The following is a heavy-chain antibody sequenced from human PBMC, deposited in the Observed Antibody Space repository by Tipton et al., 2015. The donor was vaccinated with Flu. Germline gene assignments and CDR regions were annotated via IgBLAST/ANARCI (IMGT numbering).Heavy chain of an antibody. D-gene: IGHD6-6*01. V-gene: IGHV3-9*01. Sequence: SLRLSCAASGFTFDDYAMHWVRQAPGKGLEWVSGISWNSGSIGYADSVKGRFTISRDNAKNSLYLQMNSLRAEDTALYYCAVEGWRMAARPDYYYYYGMDVWGQGTTVTVSS. CDR3: AVEGWRMAARPDYYYYYGMDV. CDR1: GFTFDDYA. CDR2: ISWNSGSI. J-gene: IGHJ6*02.